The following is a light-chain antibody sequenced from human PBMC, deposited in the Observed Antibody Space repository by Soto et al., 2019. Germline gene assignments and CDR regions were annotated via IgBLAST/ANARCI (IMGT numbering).Light chain of an antibody. CDR2: GAS. CDR3: QHYNSWPRT. CDR1: QSVSSN. V-gene: IGKV3-15*01. J-gene: IGKJ1*01. Sequence: EMVMTQSPATLSVSPGERATLSCRASQSVSSNLAWYQQKPGQAPRLLIYGASTRATGVPGRFSGSGSGTEFTLTISSLQSEDFAVYHCQHYNSWPRTFGQGTKVESK.